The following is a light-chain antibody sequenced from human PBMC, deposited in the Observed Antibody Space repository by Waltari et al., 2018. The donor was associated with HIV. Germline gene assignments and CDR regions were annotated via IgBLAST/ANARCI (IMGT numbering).Light chain of an antibody. CDR1: SSNIGAGYD. Sequence: QSVLTQPPSVSGAPGRKVTISCTGSSSNIGAGYDVYWYQQCPGTAPKVLIYGNTHRPSGVPDRFSGSKSGNSASLAITGLQADDEADYYCQSYDSSLNGWVFGGGTKLTV. CDR2: GNT. V-gene: IGLV1-40*01. J-gene: IGLJ3*02. CDR3: QSYDSSLNGWV.